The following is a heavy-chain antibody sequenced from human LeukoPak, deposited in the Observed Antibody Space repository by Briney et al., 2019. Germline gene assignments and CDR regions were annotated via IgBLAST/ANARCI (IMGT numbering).Heavy chain of an antibody. J-gene: IGHJ4*02. V-gene: IGHV3-23*01. CDR3: ATRIAAAVGFDY. CDR1: GFTFSSYA. D-gene: IGHD6-13*01. Sequence: PGGSLRLSCAASGFTFSSYAMSWVRQAPGKGLEWVPAISGSGGSTYYADSVKGRFTISRDNSKNTLYLQMNSLRAEDTAVYYCATRIAAAVGFDYWGQGTLVTVSS. CDR2: ISGSGGST.